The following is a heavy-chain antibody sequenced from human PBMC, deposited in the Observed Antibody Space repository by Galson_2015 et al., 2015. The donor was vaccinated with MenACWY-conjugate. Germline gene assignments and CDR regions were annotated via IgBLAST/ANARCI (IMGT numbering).Heavy chain of an antibody. CDR3: ARHKGTWYFED. CDR1: GYSFTSYY. Sequence: QSGAEVKKPGESLRISCKGSGYSFTSYYISWVRQMPGKGLEWMGRIDPTDSYTNYSPSVQGHVTISADKSVNTAYLQWSSLKASDTALYYCARHKGTWYFEDWGPGSLVTVSS. D-gene: IGHD6-13*01. CDR2: IDPTDSYT. J-gene: IGHJ4*02. V-gene: IGHV5-10-1*01.